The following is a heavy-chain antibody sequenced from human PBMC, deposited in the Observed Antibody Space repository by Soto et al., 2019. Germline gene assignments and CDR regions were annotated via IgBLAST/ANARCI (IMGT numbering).Heavy chain of an antibody. CDR3: ARDERGYYDILTGSYYYYGMDV. Sequence: QVQLVQSGAEVKKPGSSVKGSCKASGGTFSSYAISWVRQAPGQGLEWMGGIIPIFGTANYAQKFQGRVTIPVDEATSTAYMELGSLRSEDTAVYYCARDERGYYDILTGSYYYYGMDVWGQGTTVTVSS. V-gene: IGHV1-69*01. J-gene: IGHJ6*02. D-gene: IGHD3-9*01. CDR2: IIPIFGTA. CDR1: GGTFSSYA.